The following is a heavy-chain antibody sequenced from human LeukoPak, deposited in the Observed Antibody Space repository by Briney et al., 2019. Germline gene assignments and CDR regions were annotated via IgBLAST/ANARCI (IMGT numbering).Heavy chain of an antibody. CDR1: GGSFSSYA. D-gene: IGHD3-3*01. CDR3: ARGVLYYDFWSGYYGGPFDY. Sequence: SVKVSCKASGGSFSSYAINWVRQAPGQGLEWLGRIIPVLGIVNYAQSFQGRVTITADKSTSTAYMDLRTLTSDDTAVYYCARGVLYYDFWSGYYGGPFDYWGQGTLVTVSS. J-gene: IGHJ4*02. CDR2: IIPVLGIV. V-gene: IGHV1-69*04.